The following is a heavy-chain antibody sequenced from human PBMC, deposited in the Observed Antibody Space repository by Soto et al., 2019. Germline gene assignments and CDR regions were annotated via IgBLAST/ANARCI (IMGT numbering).Heavy chain of an antibody. V-gene: IGHV1-18*04. CDR3: ARLRYQELESWFDP. J-gene: IGHJ5*02. Sequence: QVQLVQSGAEVKKPGASVKVSCKASGYTFPTYGITWVRQATGQGLEWMGWIRGYSGKTNYAQNFQGRVTMTTDTSTSTAYMELRSLTSDDTAIYYCARLRYQELESWFDPWGQGTLVTVSS. CDR2: IRGYSGKT. CDR1: GYTFPTYG. D-gene: IGHD2-2*01.